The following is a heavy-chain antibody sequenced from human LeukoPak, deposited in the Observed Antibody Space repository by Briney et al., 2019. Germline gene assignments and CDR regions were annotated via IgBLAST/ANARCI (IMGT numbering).Heavy chain of an antibody. CDR2: IDYSGST. CDR3: ARGYCSGGSCPLDY. V-gene: IGHV4-59*07. J-gene: IGHJ4*02. CDR1: GDSISSYY. D-gene: IGHD2-15*01. Sequence: SDTLSLTCTVSGDSISSYYWTWIRQPPGQGLEWIGNIDYSGSTNYNSSLKSRVTLSIDTSKNQFFLKLTSVTAADTAVYYCARGYCSGGSCPLDYWGQGTLITVSS.